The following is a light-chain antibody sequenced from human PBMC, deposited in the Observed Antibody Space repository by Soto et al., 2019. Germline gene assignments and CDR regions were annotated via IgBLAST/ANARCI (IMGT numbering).Light chain of an antibody. V-gene: IGKV1-6*01. CDR1: RDVGSD. CDR2: AAS. CDR3: LQYYCDSWT. Sequence: MTQSPSSLSASVGEKIIITCRASRDVGSDVSWYQQKPGQAPKLLIYAASNLYTGVPSRFSGSRSGTEFTLTISSLQPEDFASYYCLQYYCDSWTFGQGTKVEIE. J-gene: IGKJ1*01.